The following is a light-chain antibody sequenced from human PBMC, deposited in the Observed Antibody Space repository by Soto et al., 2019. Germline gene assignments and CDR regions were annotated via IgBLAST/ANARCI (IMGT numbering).Light chain of an antibody. Sequence: QSVLTQPASVSGSPGQSITISCTGTSSDIGHYNCVSWYQQHPGKVPKLLIYEVSRRPSGVSSRFSGSKSGNTASLTISGLQPQDEADYFCIAYTGSSTSYVFGSGTKLTVL. CDR3: IAYTGSSTSYV. J-gene: IGLJ1*01. CDR2: EVS. V-gene: IGLV2-14*03. CDR1: SSDIGHYNC.